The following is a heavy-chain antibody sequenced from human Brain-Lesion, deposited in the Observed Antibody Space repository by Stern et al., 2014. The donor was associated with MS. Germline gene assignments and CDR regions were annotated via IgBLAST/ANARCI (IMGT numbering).Heavy chain of an antibody. CDR1: GFTYTDYW. D-gene: IGHD1-1*01. CDR3: AKHLAERPFDY. CDR2: ISNDGNHK. V-gene: IGHV3-30*18. J-gene: IGHJ4*02. Sequence: MQLVESGGGLVQPGGSLRLSCAASGFTYTDYWMRWVRQAPGQGPEGVAVISNDGNHKYYAGSVKDRFTISRDNSKNTLYLQMNSLRVEDTAVYYCAKHLAERPFDYWGQGTLVTVSS.